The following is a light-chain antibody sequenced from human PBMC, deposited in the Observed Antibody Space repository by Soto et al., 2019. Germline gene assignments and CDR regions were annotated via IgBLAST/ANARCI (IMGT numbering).Light chain of an antibody. V-gene: IGKV3-11*01. CDR3: LQRSKWAST. J-gene: IGKJ4*01. CDR2: DSS. Sequence: EIVLTHSPATLSLSPGERDTLSFRATQSVTSNLAWYQQKPGQAPRLLIYDSSNRATGIPARFSGSGSGTDFTLTSTSLEPEDFAVYYCLQRSKWASTFGGGTKVEIK. CDR1: QSVTSN.